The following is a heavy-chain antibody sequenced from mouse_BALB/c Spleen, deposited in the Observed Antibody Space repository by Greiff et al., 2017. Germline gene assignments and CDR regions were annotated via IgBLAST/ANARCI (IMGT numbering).Heavy chain of an antibody. J-gene: IGHJ4*01. Sequence: VQLQQSGAELVRSGASVKLSCTASGFNIKDTYMHWVKQRPEQGLEWIGRIDPANGNTKYDPKFQGKATITADTSSNTAYLQLSSLTSEDTAVYYCARSYYYGSSGHYYAMDYWGQGTSVTVSS. V-gene: IGHV14-3*02. CDR3: ARSYYYGSSGHYYAMDY. CDR1: GFNIKDTY. D-gene: IGHD1-1*01. CDR2: IDPANGNT.